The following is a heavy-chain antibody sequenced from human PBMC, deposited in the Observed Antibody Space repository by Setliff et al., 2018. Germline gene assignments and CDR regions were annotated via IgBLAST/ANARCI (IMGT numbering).Heavy chain of an antibody. D-gene: IGHD1-26*01. V-gene: IGHV3-74*03. Sequence: LRLSCVTSGFTFSTYWMHWVRQAPGQGLVWVARISTDGSSITYADSVKGRFTISRDNARNTLYLQMNSLTAEDTAVYYCARVGSKPQLGRFDPWGQGTLVTVSS. CDR2: ISTDGSSI. CDR3: ARVGSKPQLGRFDP. CDR1: GFTFSTYW. J-gene: IGHJ5*02.